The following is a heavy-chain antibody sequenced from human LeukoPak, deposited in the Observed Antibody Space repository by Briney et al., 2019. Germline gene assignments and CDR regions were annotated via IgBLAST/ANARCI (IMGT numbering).Heavy chain of an antibody. CDR2: LDYSGST. Sequence: PSETLSLTCTVSGGSISSYYWSWIRQPPGKGLEWIGYLDYSGSTKYNPSLKSRVTISVDTSKNQFSLRLSSVTAADTAVYYCARRHVQYSSSSDPYYFDYWGQGTLVTVSS. CDR3: ARRHVQYSSSSDPYYFDY. J-gene: IGHJ4*02. D-gene: IGHD6-6*01. V-gene: IGHV4-59*01. CDR1: GGSISSYY.